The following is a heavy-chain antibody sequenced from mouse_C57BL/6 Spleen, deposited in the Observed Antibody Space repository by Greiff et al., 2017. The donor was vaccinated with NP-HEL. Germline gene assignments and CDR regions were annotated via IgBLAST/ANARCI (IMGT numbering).Heavy chain of an antibody. D-gene: IGHD1-1*01. Sequence: EVQLQQSGAELVRPGASVKLSCTASGFNIKDYYMHWVKQRPEQGLEWIGRIDPEDGDTECAPKFQGKATMTADTSSNTAYLQLSSLTSEDTAVYYCTTRSGSSPFAYWGQGTLVTVSA. CDR1: GFNIKDYY. CDR2: IDPEDGDT. V-gene: IGHV14-1*01. CDR3: TTRSGSSPFAY. J-gene: IGHJ3*01.